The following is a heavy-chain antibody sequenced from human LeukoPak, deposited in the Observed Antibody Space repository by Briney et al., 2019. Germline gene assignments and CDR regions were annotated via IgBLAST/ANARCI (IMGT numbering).Heavy chain of an antibody. CDR2: ISGYNGHT. Sequence: ASVKVSCKASGYTFTRYGISWVRQAPGQGLEWMGWISGYNGHTNYAQKLEGRVTMTTDTSTSTVYMELRSLRSEDTAVYYCARHGMGGFDPWGQGTLVTVSS. D-gene: IGHD3-16*01. J-gene: IGHJ5*02. V-gene: IGHV1-18*01. CDR1: GYTFTRYG. CDR3: ARHGMGGFDP.